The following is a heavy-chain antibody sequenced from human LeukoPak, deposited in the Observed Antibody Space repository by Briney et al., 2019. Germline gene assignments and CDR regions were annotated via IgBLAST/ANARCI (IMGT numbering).Heavy chain of an antibody. CDR3: ARGTEMTIIAGHYSFDQ. D-gene: IGHD5-24*01. CDR2: IYSSDSI. CDR1: GGSISGYY. Sequence: SETLSLTCTVSGGSISGYYWTWMRQPAGRGLEWIGRIYSSDSIYSNPSLESRVTISLDASNNQFSLKLTSVTAADTAVYYCARGTEMTIIAGHYSFDQWGRGTPVSVSS. J-gene: IGHJ4*02. V-gene: IGHV4-4*07.